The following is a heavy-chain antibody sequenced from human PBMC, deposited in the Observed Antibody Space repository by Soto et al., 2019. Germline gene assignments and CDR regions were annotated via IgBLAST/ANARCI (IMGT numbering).Heavy chain of an antibody. V-gene: IGHV4-39*07. D-gene: IGHD3-10*01. CDR1: GGSISSYY. CDR2: IYYSGST. Sequence: PSETLSLTCTVSGGSISSYYWGWIRQPPGKGLEWIGSIYYSGSTYYNPSLKSRVTMSVDKSNNQFSLKMTSVTAADTAVYYCASKFGELLADAFDIWGQGTVVTVSS. J-gene: IGHJ3*02. CDR3: ASKFGELLADAFDI.